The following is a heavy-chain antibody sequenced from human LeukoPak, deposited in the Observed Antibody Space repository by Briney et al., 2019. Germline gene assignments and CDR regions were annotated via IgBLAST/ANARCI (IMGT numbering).Heavy chain of an antibody. V-gene: IGHV2-5*02. J-gene: IGHJ4*02. Sequence: SGPTLVRPTQTLTLTCTFSGVSPSTRGVGVGWIRQPPGKALEWLSLIYWDDDKRYSPSLNNRLTITKDTSKNQVVLTMTNMDPVDTATYYCAHRLPGYISGWSHGNFDYWGQGTLVTVSS. CDR2: IYWDDDK. D-gene: IGHD6-19*01. CDR3: AHRLPGYISGWSHGNFDY. CDR1: GVSPSTRGVG.